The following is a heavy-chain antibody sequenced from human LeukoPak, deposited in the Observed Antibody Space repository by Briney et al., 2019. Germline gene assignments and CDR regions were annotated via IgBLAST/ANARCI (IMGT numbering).Heavy chain of an antibody. CDR2: ISSSSSYI. V-gene: IGHV3-21*01. Sequence: GGSLRLSCAASGFTFSSYRMNWVRQAPEKGLEWVSSISSSSSYIYYADSVKGRFTISRDNAKNSLYLQMNSLRAEDTAVYYCARDLEYCSGGSCYDWFDPWGQGTLVTVSS. CDR1: GFTFSSYR. J-gene: IGHJ5*02. CDR3: ARDLEYCSGGSCYDWFDP. D-gene: IGHD2-15*01.